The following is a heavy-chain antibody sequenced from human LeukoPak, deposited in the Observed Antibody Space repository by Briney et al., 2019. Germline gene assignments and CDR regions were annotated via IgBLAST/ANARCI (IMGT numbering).Heavy chain of an antibody. CDR1: GGSFSGYY. CDR3: ARHSDYYGSGSYYTPYYYYYMDV. D-gene: IGHD3-10*01. J-gene: IGHJ6*03. V-gene: IGHV4-34*01. CDR2: INHSGST. Sequence: SEILSLTCAVYGGSFSGYYWSWIRQPPGKGLEWIGEINHSGSTNYNPSLKSRVTISVDTSKNQFSLKLSSVTAADTAVYYCARHSDYYGSGSYYTPYYYYYMDVWGKGTTVTISS.